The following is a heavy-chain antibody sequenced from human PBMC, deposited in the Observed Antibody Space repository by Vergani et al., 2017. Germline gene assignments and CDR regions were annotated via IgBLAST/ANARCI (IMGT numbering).Heavy chain of an antibody. CDR1: GYTFTGYY. J-gene: IGHJ5*02. D-gene: IGHD6-19*01. V-gene: IGHV1-2*02. CDR2: INPNSGGT. CDR3: ARGGKSHGPYSSGWYGSPWFDP. Sequence: QVQLVQSGAEVKKPGASVKVSCKASGYTFTGYYMHWVRQAPGQGLEWMGWINPNSGGTNYAQKFQGRVTMTRDTSTSTVYMELSSLRSEDTAVYYCARGGKSHGPYSSGWYGSPWFDPWGQGTLVTVSS.